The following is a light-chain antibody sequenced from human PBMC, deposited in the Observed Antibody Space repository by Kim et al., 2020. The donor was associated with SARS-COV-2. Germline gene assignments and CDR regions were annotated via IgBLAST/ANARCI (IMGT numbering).Light chain of an antibody. CDR1: QSVNTK. Sequence: EIVMTQSPATLSVSPGERVALSCRASQSVNTKLTWYQQKPGQAPRLLIFGASTRAVSTPARFSGSGSGTDFTLTISSLQPEDFAVYYCQQYDDGTPYTFGQGTKLEI. CDR3: QQYDDGTPYT. V-gene: IGKV3-15*01. J-gene: IGKJ2*01. CDR2: GAS.